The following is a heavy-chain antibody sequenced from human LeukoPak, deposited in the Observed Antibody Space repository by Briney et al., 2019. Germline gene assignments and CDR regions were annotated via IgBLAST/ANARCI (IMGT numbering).Heavy chain of an antibody. D-gene: IGHD3-10*01. CDR1: GFTFTSSA. CDR2: IVVGSGNT. V-gene: IGHV1-58*02. Sequence: ASVKVSCKASGFTFTSSAMQWVRQARGQRLEWIGWIVVGSGNTNYAQKFQERVTITRDMSTSTAYMELSSLRSEDTAVYYCAAGPMVRGASDYWGQGTLVTVSS. CDR3: AAGPMVRGASDY. J-gene: IGHJ4*02.